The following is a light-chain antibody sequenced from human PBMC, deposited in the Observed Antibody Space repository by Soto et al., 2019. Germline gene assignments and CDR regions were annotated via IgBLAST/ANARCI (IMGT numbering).Light chain of an antibody. CDR3: QQYGSSPMYT. CDR2: GAS. J-gene: IGKJ2*01. CDR1: QSVSSSY. Sequence: EIVLTQSPGTLSLSPGERATLSCRASQSVSSSYLAWYQQKPGQAPRLLIYGASSRAPGIPDRFSGSGSGTDFTLTISRLEPEDFAVYYCQQYGSSPMYTFGQGTQLEIK. V-gene: IGKV3-20*01.